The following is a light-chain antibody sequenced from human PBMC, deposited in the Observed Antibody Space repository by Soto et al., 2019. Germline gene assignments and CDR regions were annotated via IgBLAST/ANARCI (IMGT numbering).Light chain of an antibody. CDR1: QSLLHSSGYNY. CDR2: WAS. J-gene: IGKJ1*01. V-gene: IGKV4-1*01. Sequence: VMTQSPLSLPVTAGEPASISCRSSQSLLHSSGYNYLAWYQQKPGQPPKLFIYWASIRESGVPDRFSGSGSGTDFTLTISSLQAEDVAVYYCLQYYSFPWTFGQGTKVDIK. CDR3: LQYYSFPWT.